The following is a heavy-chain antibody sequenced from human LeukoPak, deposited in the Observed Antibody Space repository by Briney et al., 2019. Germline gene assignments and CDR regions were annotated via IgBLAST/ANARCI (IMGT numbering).Heavy chain of an antibody. CDR1: GYSFTGYY. Sequence: ASVKVSCKASGYSFTGYYMHWVRRAPGQGLEWMGWINPNSGDTHYTQKFQGRVTMTRDTSISTAYMELSSLRSEDTAVYYCARDLVGYCSGGSCYSENWFDPWGQGTLVTVSS. V-gene: IGHV1-2*02. J-gene: IGHJ5*02. D-gene: IGHD2-15*01. CDR3: ARDLVGYCSGGSCYSENWFDP. CDR2: INPNSGDT.